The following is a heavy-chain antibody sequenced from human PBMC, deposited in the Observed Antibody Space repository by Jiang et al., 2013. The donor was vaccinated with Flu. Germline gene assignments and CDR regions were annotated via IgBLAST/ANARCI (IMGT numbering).Heavy chain of an antibody. CDR2: IYHSGST. Sequence: GPGLVKPSGTLSLTCAVSGGSISSSNWWSWVRQPPGKGLEWIGEIYHSGSTNYNPSLKSRVTISVDKSKNQFSLKLSSVTAADTAVYYCASCMVRGYWARLYDYWGQGTLVTVSS. J-gene: IGHJ4*02. V-gene: IGHV4-4*02. CDR3: ASCMVRGYWARLYDY. CDR1: GGSISSSNW. D-gene: IGHD3-10*01.